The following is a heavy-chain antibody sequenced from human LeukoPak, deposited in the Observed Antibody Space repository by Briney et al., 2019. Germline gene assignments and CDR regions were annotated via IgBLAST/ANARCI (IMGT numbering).Heavy chain of an antibody. CDR3: ARRVAGVDC. CDR1: GYTFSSYD. CDR2: MNPNNGNT. Sequence: ASVKVSCQASGYTFSSYDINWVRQATGQGLEWVGWMNPNNGNTGYAQKLQGRVTMTRNTSISTAYMELSSLTSEDTAVYYCARRVAGVDCWGRGTLVTVSS. J-gene: IGHJ4*02. D-gene: IGHD6-19*01. V-gene: IGHV1-8*01.